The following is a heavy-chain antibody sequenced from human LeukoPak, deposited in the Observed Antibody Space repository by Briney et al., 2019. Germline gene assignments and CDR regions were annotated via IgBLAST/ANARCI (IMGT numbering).Heavy chain of an antibody. CDR2: IRHDESDK. J-gene: IGHJ6*03. CDR1: GFTFGSYG. D-gene: IGHD6-6*01. CDR3: ARKKSVYRSSASSYYYMDV. Sequence: GGSLRLSCAASGFTFGSYGVHWVRQAPGKGLEWVAFIRHDESDKYYADSVKGRFTISRDNPKSTVYLQMNSLRAEDTAVYHCARKKSVYRSSASSYYYMDVWGKGTTVTVSS. V-gene: IGHV3-30*02.